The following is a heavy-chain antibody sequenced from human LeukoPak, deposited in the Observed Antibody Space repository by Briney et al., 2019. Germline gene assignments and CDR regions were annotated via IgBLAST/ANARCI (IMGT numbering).Heavy chain of an antibody. CDR2: INPNSGGT. CDR1: GYTFTSYY. V-gene: IGHV1-2*06. D-gene: IGHD3-10*01. CDR3: ARKKMVRGAASVGYYYYYMDV. Sequence: ASVKVSCKASGYTFTSYYMHWVRQAPGQGLEWMGRINPNSGGTNYAQKFQGRVTMTRDTSISTAYMELSRLRSDDTAVYYCARKKMVRGAASVGYYYYYMDVWGKGTTVTVSS. J-gene: IGHJ6*03.